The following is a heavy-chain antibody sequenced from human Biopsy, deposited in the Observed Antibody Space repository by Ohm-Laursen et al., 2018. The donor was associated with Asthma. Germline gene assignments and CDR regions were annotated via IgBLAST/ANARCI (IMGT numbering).Heavy chain of an antibody. V-gene: IGHV3-7*01. D-gene: IGHD3-3*02. CDR2: IKHDGSEN. CDR3: ARTFHFWSPYHAEHYQL. Sequence: SLRLSCAASGFSFSSSNINWVRRAPGRGLEWVANIKHDGSENNHVDSLKGRFTISRDNAKNSLYLQMNSLRAEDTAVYYCARTFHFWSPYHAEHYQLWGQGTLVTVSS. J-gene: IGHJ1*01. CDR1: GFSFSSSN.